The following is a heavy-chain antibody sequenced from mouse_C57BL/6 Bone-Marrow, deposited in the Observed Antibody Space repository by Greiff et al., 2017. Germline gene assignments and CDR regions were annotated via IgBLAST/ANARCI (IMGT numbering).Heavy chain of an antibody. Sequence: QVQLQQSGAELVKPGASVKISCKASGYAFSSYWMNWVKQRPGKGLEWIGQIYPGDGDTNYNGRFNGKATLTAAQATSPAYMQLSSLTAEDSAGYFCARGIYYGSSFLDYWGQGTTLTVPS. D-gene: IGHD1-1*01. J-gene: IGHJ2*01. CDR3: ARGIYYGSSFLDY. CDR2: IYPGDGDT. CDR1: GYAFSSYW. V-gene: IGHV1-80*01.